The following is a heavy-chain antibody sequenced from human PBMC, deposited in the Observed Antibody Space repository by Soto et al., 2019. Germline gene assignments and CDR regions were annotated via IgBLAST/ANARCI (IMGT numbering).Heavy chain of an antibody. CDR1: CDSIIGIYR. D-gene: IGHD2-15*01. Sequence: SSDTLSLPCAMSCDSIIGIYRCAWSRQPPGKRLEWIGFIFHSGNAKYNPSLKSRVTISIDTSKSQFSLSLDSVTAADAAVYFCARAHAPTLPFDYWGLGTLVTVS. J-gene: IGHJ4*01. CDR3: ARAHAPTLPFDY. CDR2: IFHSGNA. V-gene: IGHV4-59*01.